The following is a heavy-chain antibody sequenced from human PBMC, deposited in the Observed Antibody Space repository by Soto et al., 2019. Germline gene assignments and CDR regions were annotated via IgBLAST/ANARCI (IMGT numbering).Heavy chain of an antibody. J-gene: IGHJ6*02. CDR2: ISGNGGTT. V-gene: IGHV3-23*01. D-gene: IGHD5-18*01. Sequence: EVQLLESGGGLVQPGGSLRLSCAASGFTFRNYAMTWVRQAPGKGLEWVSGISGNGGTTYYADSVKGRFTISRDNSKNTVYLLMNSLRAEDTAVYYCATDQIQLWPYGMDVWGQGTTVTVSS. CDR1: GFTFRNYA. CDR3: ATDQIQLWPYGMDV.